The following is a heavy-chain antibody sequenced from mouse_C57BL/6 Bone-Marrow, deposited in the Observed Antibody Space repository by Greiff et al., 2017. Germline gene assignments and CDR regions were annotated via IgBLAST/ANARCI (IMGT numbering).Heavy chain of an antibody. CDR3: TTPYYGSSYLYGYFDV. D-gene: IGHD1-1*01. CDR2: IDPEDGDT. J-gene: IGHJ1*03. V-gene: IGHV14-1*01. CDR1: GFNIKDYY. Sequence: EVQLQQSGAELVRPGASVKLSCTASGFNIKDYYMHWVKQRPEQGLEWIGRIDPEDGDTEYAPKFQGKATMTADTSSNTAYLQLSSLTSEDTAVYYCTTPYYGSSYLYGYFDVWGTGTTVTVSS.